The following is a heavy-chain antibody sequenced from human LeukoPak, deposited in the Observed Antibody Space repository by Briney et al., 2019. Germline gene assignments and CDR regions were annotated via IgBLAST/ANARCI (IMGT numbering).Heavy chain of an antibody. CDR1: GFTFSSYW. Sequence: GGSLRLSCAASGFTFSSYWMSWVRQAPGKGLEWVANIKQDGSEKYYVDSVKGRFTISRDNAKNSLYLQMNSLRAEDTAVYYCARDQDSGELGPDAFDIWGQGTMVTVSS. J-gene: IGHJ3*02. D-gene: IGHD1-26*01. V-gene: IGHV3-7*01. CDR2: IKQDGSEK. CDR3: ARDQDSGELGPDAFDI.